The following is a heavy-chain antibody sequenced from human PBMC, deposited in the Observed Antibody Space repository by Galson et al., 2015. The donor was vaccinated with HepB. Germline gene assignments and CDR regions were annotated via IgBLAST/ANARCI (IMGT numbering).Heavy chain of an antibody. CDR1: GYTFTNYA. CDR3: ARDDGSYFAGTFHY. CDR2: INPNSGGT. Sequence: SVKVSCKASGYTFTNYAMNWVRQAPGQGPEWMGWINPNSGGTNYAQNFQGRVTMTLDTSISTAYMELRRLRSDDTAMYYCARDDGSYFAGTFHYWGQGTLVTVSS. D-gene: IGHD1-26*01. V-gene: IGHV1-2*02. J-gene: IGHJ4*02.